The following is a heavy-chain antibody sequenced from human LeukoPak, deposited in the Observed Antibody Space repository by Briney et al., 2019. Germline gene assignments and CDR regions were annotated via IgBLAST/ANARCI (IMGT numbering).Heavy chain of an antibody. CDR2: TYYRSKWYN. V-gene: IGHV6-1*01. D-gene: IGHD6-13*01. J-gene: IGHJ3*02. CDR1: GDTVSSNSAA. CDR3: ARKYSSSWYDALDI. Sequence: SQTLSLTCAISGDTVSSNSAAWNWIRQSPSRGLEWLGRTYYRSKWYNDYAVSVKSRITINPDTSKNHFSLQLNSVTPEDTAVYYCARKYSSSWYDALDIWGQGTMVIVSS.